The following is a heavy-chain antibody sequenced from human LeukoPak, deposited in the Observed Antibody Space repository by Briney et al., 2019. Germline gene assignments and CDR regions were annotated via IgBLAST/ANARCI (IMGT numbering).Heavy chain of an antibody. V-gene: IGHV3-15*07. Sequence: GGSLRLSCAASGFTFSNAWMNWVRQAPGKGLEWVGRIKSTTYGGTTDYAAPVKGRFTISRDDSKNTLFLQMNGLKTGDTAVYYCTTGDRTGDYWGQGTLVTVSS. J-gene: IGHJ4*02. CDR2: IKSTTYGGTT. CDR3: TTGDRTGDY. D-gene: IGHD1-14*01. CDR1: GFTFSNAW.